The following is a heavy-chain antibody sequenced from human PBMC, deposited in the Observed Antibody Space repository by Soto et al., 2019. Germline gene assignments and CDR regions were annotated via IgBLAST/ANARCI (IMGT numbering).Heavy chain of an antibody. CDR3: ARAYNWNYVPWFDP. J-gene: IGHJ5*02. Sequence: QVQLQESGPGLVKPSETLFLTCTVSGGSVSSGSYYWSWIRQPPGKGLEWIGYIYYSGSTNYNPSLKSRVTISVDTSKNQFSLKLSSVTAADTAVYYCARAYNWNYVPWFDPWGQGTLVTVSS. V-gene: IGHV4-61*01. CDR1: GGSVSSGSYY. D-gene: IGHD1-7*01. CDR2: IYYSGST.